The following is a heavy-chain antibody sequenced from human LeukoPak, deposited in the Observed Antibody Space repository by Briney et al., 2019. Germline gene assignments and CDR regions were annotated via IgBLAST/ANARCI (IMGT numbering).Heavy chain of an antibody. CDR1: GFTFSSYA. CDR2: ISGSGGST. V-gene: IGHV3-23*01. Sequence: GGSLRLSYAASGFTFSSYAMSWVRQAPGKGLEWVSAISGSGGSTYYADSVKGRFTISRDNSKNTLYLQMNSLRAEDTAVYYCASPLTSRGPFDYWGQGTLVTVSS. J-gene: IGHJ4*02. CDR3: ASPLTSRGPFDY. D-gene: IGHD3-16*01.